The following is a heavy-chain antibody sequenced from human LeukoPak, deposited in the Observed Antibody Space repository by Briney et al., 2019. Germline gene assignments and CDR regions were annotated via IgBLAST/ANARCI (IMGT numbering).Heavy chain of an antibody. Sequence: GGSLRLSCVASGFTVSGNYMSWVRQAPGKGLEWVAILYSGGNTYYTDSVKDRFTISRDSSKNTVYFQLNSLRGEDTAVYYCGKSHWGIRTGGTYYSGMDVWGQGTTVTVS. CDR2: LYSGGNT. CDR1: GFTVSGNY. D-gene: IGHD1-14*01. J-gene: IGHJ6*02. V-gene: IGHV3-66*01. CDR3: GKSHWGIRTGGTYYSGMDV.